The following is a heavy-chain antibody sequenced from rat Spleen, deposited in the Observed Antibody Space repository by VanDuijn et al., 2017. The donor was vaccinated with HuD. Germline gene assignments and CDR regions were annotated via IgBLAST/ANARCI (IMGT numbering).Heavy chain of an antibody. J-gene: IGHJ2*01. CDR2: IWNTGGT. V-gene: IGHV2-41*01. CDR1: GFSLTSYN. Sequence: QVQLKESGPGLVQPSQTLSLTCTVAGFSLTSYNVHWVRQPPGKGLEWMGVIWNTGGTRYNSALKSRLNIRKDTSKSQVFLKMNSLQTEDTAIYFCTRERIYFYSSYYFFDYWGQGVMVTVSS. D-gene: IGHD1-2*01. CDR3: TRERIYFYSSYYFFDY.